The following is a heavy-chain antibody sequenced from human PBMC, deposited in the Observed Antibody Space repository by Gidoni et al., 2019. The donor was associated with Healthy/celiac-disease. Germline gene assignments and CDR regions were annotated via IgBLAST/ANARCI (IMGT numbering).Heavy chain of an antibody. Sequence: QLQLQESGSGLVKPSQTLSLPCAVSGVPVISGGYSWSWIRQPPGKSLEWIGYIYHSGSTYYNPSLKSRVTISVDRSKNQFSLKLSSVTAADTAVYYCARSLYCSSTSCYRGWFDPWGQGTLVTVSS. CDR2: IYHSGST. D-gene: IGHD2-2*02. J-gene: IGHJ5*02. CDR1: GVPVISGGYS. V-gene: IGHV4-30-2*01. CDR3: ARSLYCSSTSCYRGWFDP.